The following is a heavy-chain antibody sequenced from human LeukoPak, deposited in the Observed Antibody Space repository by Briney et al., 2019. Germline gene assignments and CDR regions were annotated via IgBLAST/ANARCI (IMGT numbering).Heavy chain of an antibody. CDR3: AKCHEEIRWFGELLSNWFDP. V-gene: IGHV3-23*01. D-gene: IGHD3-10*01. Sequence: GGSLRLSCTASGFTFSNYAMTWVRQAPGKGLEWVSGIGGSAASSKHYAESVMGRFTISRDNSKNTLYLQMNSLRAEDTAVYYCAKCHEEIRWFGELLSNWFDPWGQGTLVTVSS. J-gene: IGHJ5*02. CDR1: GFTFSNYA. CDR2: IGGSAASSK.